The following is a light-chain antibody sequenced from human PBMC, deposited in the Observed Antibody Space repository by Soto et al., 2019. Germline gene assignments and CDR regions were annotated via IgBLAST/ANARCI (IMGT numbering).Light chain of an antibody. Sequence: DIQMTQSPASLSASVGDRVTITCRASQNIRNYLNWYQQKPGEAPKLLISAVSSLETGVPSRFSGSGSGTDFTLTITSLQPEDFATYYCQQSYNTPRTFGQGTKVDI. V-gene: IGKV1-39*01. CDR1: QNIRNY. CDR2: AVS. J-gene: IGKJ1*01. CDR3: QQSYNTPRT.